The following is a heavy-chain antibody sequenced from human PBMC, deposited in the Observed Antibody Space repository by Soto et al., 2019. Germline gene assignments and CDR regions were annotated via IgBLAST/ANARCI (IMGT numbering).Heavy chain of an antibody. CDR1: EFTFSSYA. D-gene: IGHD3-10*01. CDR3: AKKYSYGSGSYLFHFDY. CDR2: IYSGGST. Sequence: PGGSLRLSCSASEFTFSSYAMNWVRQAPGKGLEWVSVIYSGGSTYYADSVKGRFTISRDDSKNTLFLQMKSLRAEDTAVYYCAKKYSYGSGSYLFHFDYWGEGTLVTVSS. J-gene: IGHJ4*02. V-gene: IGHV3-66*01.